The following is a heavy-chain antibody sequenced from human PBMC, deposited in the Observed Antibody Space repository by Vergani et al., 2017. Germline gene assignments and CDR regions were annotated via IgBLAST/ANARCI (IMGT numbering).Heavy chain of an antibody. J-gene: IGHJ6*03. CDR1: GFSLTNTGTG. CDR2: IFWNDEK. D-gene: IGHD6-13*01. Sequence: QVTLKESGPVLMKPTETLTLTCTVSGFSLTNTGTGVTWIRQAPGKALEWLAHIFWNDEKSYSTSLNSRLTISKDTSKSQVVLSMTNMDPVDTATYYCARIRDSYSNSWYGPVSDYYYMDVWGKGTTVTVSS. V-gene: IGHV2-26*01. CDR3: ARIRDSYSNSWYGPVSDYYYMDV.